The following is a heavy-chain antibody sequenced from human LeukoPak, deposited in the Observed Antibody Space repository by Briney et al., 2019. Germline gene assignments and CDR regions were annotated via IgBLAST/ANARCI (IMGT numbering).Heavy chain of an antibody. J-gene: IGHJ4*02. CDR3: ARGVSY. V-gene: IGHV3-48*03. CDR2: SSGSGNTI. CDR1: GFTFSGYE. D-gene: IGHD2-21*01. Sequence: GGSLRLSCAASGFTFSGYEINWVRKAPGKGLEWVSYSSGSGNTIYYADSVKGRFTISRDNAKNSLYLQMNSLRGEDTAVYYCARGVSYWGEGTLVTVSS.